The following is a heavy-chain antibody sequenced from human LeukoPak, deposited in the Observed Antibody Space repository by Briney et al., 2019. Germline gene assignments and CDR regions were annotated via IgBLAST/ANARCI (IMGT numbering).Heavy chain of an antibody. V-gene: IGHV4-31*03. J-gene: IGHJ5*02. Sequence: SETLSLTYTVSGGSISSGGYYWRWIRQHPGKGQEWIGYIYYSGSTYYNPSLKSRVTISVDTSKNQFSLKLSSVTAADTAVYYCARKAHGAWFDPWGQGTLVTVSS. CDR1: GGSISSGGYY. CDR3: ARKAHGAWFDP. D-gene: IGHD3-10*01. CDR2: IYYSGST.